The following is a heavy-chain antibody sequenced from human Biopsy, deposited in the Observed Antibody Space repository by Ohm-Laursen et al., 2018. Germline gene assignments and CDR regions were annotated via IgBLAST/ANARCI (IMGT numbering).Heavy chain of an antibody. CDR2: IHYTGSPI. V-gene: IGHV3-48*03. CDR1: GFTFTSYA. CDR3: ARRIPLYGMDF. Sequence: SLRLSCTASGFTFTSYAMNWVRQASGKGLEWVANIHYTGSPIYYADSVRGRFTISRDNGEYSLFLQMNSLRVDDTAVYYCARRIPLYGMDFWGQGTTVTVSS. D-gene: IGHD2-2*02. J-gene: IGHJ6*02.